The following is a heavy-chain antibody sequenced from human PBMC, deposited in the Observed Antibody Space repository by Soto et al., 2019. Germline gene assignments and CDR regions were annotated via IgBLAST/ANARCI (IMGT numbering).Heavy chain of an antibody. CDR1: GFTFSSYG. D-gene: IGHD5-18*01. Sequence: GGSLRLSCAASGFTFSSYGMHWVRQAPGKGLEWVAVISYDGSNKYYADSVKGRFTISRDNSKNTLYLQMNSLRAEDTAVYYCAKGQLWPGVQYYYYGMDVWGQGTTVTVSS. CDR3: AKGQLWPGVQYYYYGMDV. V-gene: IGHV3-30*18. CDR2: ISYDGSNK. J-gene: IGHJ6*02.